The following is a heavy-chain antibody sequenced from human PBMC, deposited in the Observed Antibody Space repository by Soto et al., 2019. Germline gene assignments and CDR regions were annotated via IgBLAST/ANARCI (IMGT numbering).Heavy chain of an antibody. J-gene: IGHJ4*02. D-gene: IGHD5-12*01. Sequence: EVQLVESGGGLVQPGGSLRLSCAASGFTFSISAMNWVRQAPGKGLEWASFISNTGNTIYYADSVKGRFTITRDNDRNSLELQMISLRAEDTAVYYCARGVEMATRAERYYFDYWGQGTMVTVSS. V-gene: IGHV3-48*03. CDR2: ISNTGNTI. CDR3: ARGVEMATRAERYYFDY. CDR1: GFTFSISA.